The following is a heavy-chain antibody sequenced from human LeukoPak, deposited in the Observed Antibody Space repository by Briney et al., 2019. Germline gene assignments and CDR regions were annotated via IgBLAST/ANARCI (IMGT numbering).Heavy chain of an antibody. CDR3: ARGSGSGSSYFFDY. Sequence: GRSLRLSCAASGFTFTNYAIHWVRQAPGKGLEWVAVISYDGSNKYYADSVKGRFTISRDNSKNTLYLQMNSLRDEDTAVYYCARGSGSGSSYFFDYWGQGTLVTVSS. CDR2: ISYDGSNK. CDR1: GFTFTNYA. V-gene: IGHV3-30-3*01. D-gene: IGHD3-10*01. J-gene: IGHJ4*02.